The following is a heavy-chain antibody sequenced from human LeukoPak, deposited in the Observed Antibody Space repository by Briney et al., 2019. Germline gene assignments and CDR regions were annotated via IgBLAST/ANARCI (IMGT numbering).Heavy chain of an antibody. Sequence: GGSLRLSCAASGFTFSSYSMNWVRQAPGKGLEWVSSISSSSSYIYYADSVKGRFTISRDNAKNSLYLQMNSLRAEDTAVYYCARDQRVWFGELPNYYYYMDVWGKGTTVTVSS. J-gene: IGHJ6*03. CDR2: ISSSSSYI. CDR1: GFTFSSYS. CDR3: ARDQRVWFGELPNYYYYMDV. D-gene: IGHD3-10*01. V-gene: IGHV3-21*01.